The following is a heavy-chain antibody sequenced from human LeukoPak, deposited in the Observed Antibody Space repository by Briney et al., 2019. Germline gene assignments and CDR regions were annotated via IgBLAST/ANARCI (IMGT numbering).Heavy chain of an antibody. CDR2: IKQDGSEK. D-gene: IGHD1-26*01. Sequence: GGSLRLSCVASEFSFSDYYMNWIRQAPGKGLEWVANIKQDGSEKYYVDSVKGRFTISRDNAKNSLYLQMNSLRAEDTAVYYCARVGVGAMRGFDPWGQGTLVTASS. V-gene: IGHV3-7*01. J-gene: IGHJ5*02. CDR3: ARVGVGAMRGFDP. CDR1: EFSFSDYY.